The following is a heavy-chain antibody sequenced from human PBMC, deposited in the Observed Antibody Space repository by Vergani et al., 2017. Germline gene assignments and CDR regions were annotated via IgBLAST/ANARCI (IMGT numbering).Heavy chain of an antibody. CDR2: INPSGGST. J-gene: IGHJ4*02. CDR3: ARRYCSGGSGYSGFDY. V-gene: IGHV1-46*01. CDR1: GYTFTSYY. D-gene: IGHD2-15*01. Sequence: QVQLVQSGAEVKKPGASVKVSCKASGYTFTSYYMHWVRQAPGQGLEWMGIINPSGGSTSYAQKFQGRVTMTRDTSTSTVYMELSSLRSEDTAVYYCARRYCSGGSGYSGFDYWGQGTLVTVSS.